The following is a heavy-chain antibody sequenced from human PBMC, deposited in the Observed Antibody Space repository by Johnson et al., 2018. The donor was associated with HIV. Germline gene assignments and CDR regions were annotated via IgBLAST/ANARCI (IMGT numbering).Heavy chain of an antibody. CDR2: INSDGSST. V-gene: IGHV3-74*01. CDR1: GFTFSSYW. D-gene: IGHD3-3*01. Sequence: VQLVESGGGLVQPGGSLRLSCVASGFTFSSYWMHWVRQAPGKGLVWVSRINSDGSSTTYADSVKGRFTISRDNAKNSLYLQMNSLRAEDTAVYYCARDASLRFLEWFDAFDIWGQGTMVTVSS. J-gene: IGHJ3*02. CDR3: ARDASLRFLEWFDAFDI.